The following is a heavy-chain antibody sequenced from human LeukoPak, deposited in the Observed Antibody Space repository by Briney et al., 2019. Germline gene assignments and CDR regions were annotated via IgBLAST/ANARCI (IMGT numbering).Heavy chain of an antibody. V-gene: IGHV3-49*04. J-gene: IGHJ4*02. CDR2: IRSKAYGGTT. Sequence: GGSLRLSCAASGFTFSDYSMNWVRQAPGKGLEWVGFIRSKAYGGTTEYAASVKGRFTISRDDSKSIAYLQMNSLKTEDTAVYYCTRDAAHDYGDYNFDYWGQGTLVTVSS. CDR1: GFTFSDYS. CDR3: TRDAAHDYGDYNFDY. D-gene: IGHD4-17*01.